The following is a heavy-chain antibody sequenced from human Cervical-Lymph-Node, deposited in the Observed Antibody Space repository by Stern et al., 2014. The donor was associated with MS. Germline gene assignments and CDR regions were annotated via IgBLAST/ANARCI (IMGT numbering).Heavy chain of an antibody. CDR2: ISRSSSTI. D-gene: IGHD6-13*01. CDR3: ARTATSSWYRLDY. V-gene: IGHV3-48*02. CDR1: GFTFSSYS. J-gene: IGHJ4*02. Sequence: QLVQSGGGLVQPGGSLRLSCAASGFTFSSYSMNWVRQAPGKGLEWVSYISRSSSTIYNADSVKGRFTISRDNAKNSLYLQMNSLRDEDTAVYYCARTATSSWYRLDYWGQGTLVTVSS.